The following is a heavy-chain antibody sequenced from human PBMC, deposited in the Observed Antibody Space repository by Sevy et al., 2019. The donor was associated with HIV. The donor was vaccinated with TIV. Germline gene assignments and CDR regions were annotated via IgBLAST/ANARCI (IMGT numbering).Heavy chain of an antibody. CDR3: AGGAGNGEFGFYFDY. CDR1: GFTFSTYT. CDR2: ISSSTNNI. V-gene: IGHV3-21*01. D-gene: IGHD3-16*01. J-gene: IGHJ4*02. Sequence: GGSLRLSCVASGFTFSTYTMNWVRQAPGKGLEWVSSISSSTNNIYYADSMKGRFTISRDNAKNSLYLQMNSLRAEEKDVYFCAGGAGNGEFGFYFDYWGQGTLVTVSS.